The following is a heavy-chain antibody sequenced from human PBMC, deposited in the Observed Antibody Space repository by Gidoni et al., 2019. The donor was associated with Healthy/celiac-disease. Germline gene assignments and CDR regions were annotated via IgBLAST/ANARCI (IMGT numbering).Heavy chain of an antibody. Sequence: QVQLQQWGAGLLKPSETLSLTCAVYGGSFSGYYWSWIRQPPGKGLEWIGEINHSGSTNYNPSLKSRVTISVDTSKNQFSLKLSSVTAADTAVYYCARGRRGYLTSAEYFQHWGQGTLVTVSS. V-gene: IGHV4-34*01. D-gene: IGHD3-22*01. CDR3: ARGRRGYLTSAEYFQH. CDR1: GGSFSGYY. J-gene: IGHJ1*01. CDR2: INHSGST.